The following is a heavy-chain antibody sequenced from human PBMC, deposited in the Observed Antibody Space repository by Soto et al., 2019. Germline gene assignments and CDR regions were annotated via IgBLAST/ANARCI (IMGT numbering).Heavy chain of an antibody. CDR3: AKGSKFDY. V-gene: IGHV3-23*01. CDR1: GFTFSSSL. Sequence: GGPLRLSCAASGFTFSSSLMSWVRQAPGRGLEWVSAISGSGGSKCYADSVKGRFTISRDNSKNTLYLQMNSLRAEDTAVYYCAKGSKFDYWGQGTLVTVSS. CDR2: ISGSGGSK. J-gene: IGHJ4*02.